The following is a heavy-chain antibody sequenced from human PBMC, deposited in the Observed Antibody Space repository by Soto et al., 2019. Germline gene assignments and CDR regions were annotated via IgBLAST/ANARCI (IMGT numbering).Heavy chain of an antibody. J-gene: IGHJ6*02. CDR2: IVVGSGNT. D-gene: IGHD3-22*01. CDR3: AAGYYDSSGYSGFSYYYGMDV. Sequence: SVKVSCKASGFTFTSSAVQWVRQARGQRLEWIGWIVVGSGNTNYAQKFQERVTITRDMSTSTAYMELSSLRSEDTAVYYCAAGYYDSSGYSGFSYYYGMDVWGQGTTVTVSS. CDR1: GFTFTSSA. V-gene: IGHV1-58*01.